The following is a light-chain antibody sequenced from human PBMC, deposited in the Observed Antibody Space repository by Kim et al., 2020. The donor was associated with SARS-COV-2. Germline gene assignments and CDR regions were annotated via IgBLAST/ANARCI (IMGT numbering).Light chain of an antibody. V-gene: IGLV2-14*03. CDR2: DVR. CDR3: CSTSNTLDYV. Sequence: GQSITISCSGTSGDIGNSNSVSWYQQHSGEAPRLIIYDVRDRPSGVSASFSGSKSANMASLTISGLRSEDEADYYCCSTSNTLDYVFGSGTKVTVL. J-gene: IGLJ1*01. CDR1: SGDIGNSNS.